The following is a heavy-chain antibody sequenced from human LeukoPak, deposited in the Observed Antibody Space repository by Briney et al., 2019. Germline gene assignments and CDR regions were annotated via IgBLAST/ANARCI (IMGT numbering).Heavy chain of an antibody. V-gene: IGHV1-18*04. CDR2: ISAYNGNT. Sequence: ASVKVSCKASGYTFTSYGISWVRQAPGQGLEWMGWISAYNGNTNYAQKLRGRVTMTTDTSTSTAYMELRSLRSDDTAVYYCARDPAAMTTVTTTFDYWGQGTLVTVSS. CDR3: ARDPAAMTTVTTTFDY. D-gene: IGHD4-17*01. CDR1: GYTFTSYG. J-gene: IGHJ4*02.